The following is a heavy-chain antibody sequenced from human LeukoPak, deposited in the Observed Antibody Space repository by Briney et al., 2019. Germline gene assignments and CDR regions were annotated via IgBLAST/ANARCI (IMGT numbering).Heavy chain of an antibody. Sequence: ASVKVSCKTSGYTFTYYVISWVRQAPGQGLEWMGWINAYNGNTNDAQKFQGKVTMTTDTSTSTAYMELRSLRSDDTAVYYCARGEKPYDYWGQGTLVSVSS. J-gene: IGHJ4*02. V-gene: IGHV1-18*01. D-gene: IGHD1-26*01. CDR1: GYTFTYYV. CDR2: INAYNGNT. CDR3: ARGEKPYDY.